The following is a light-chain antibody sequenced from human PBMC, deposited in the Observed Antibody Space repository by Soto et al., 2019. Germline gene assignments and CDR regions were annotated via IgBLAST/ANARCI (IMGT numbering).Light chain of an antibody. CDR2: AAS. Sequence: DIQMTQSPSSLSASVGDRVTITCRASQDIRNDLGWYQQKAGKAPKRLIYAASSLQSGVPSRFSGSGSGTEFTLTISSLQPEDFATYYCLQHNSYPLTFGGETKEENK. CDR3: LQHNSYPLT. CDR1: QDIRND. V-gene: IGKV1-17*01. J-gene: IGKJ4*01.